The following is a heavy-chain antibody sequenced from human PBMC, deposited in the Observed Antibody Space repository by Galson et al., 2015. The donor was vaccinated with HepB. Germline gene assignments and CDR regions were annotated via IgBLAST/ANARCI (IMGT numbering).Heavy chain of an antibody. CDR3: ASDSNLEYHNRFGMDV. CDR2: IYYSGTT. J-gene: IGHJ6*02. Sequence: SETLSLTCTVFSGSISNSAYYWGWIRQSPGKGLEWIGSIYYSGTTHYNPSLKSRVTISIDTSKSQFSLRLTSVTAADTAVYFWASDSNLEYHNRFGMDVGGLGPTVTVSS. V-gene: IGHV4-39*01. D-gene: IGHD4-11*01. CDR1: SGSISNSAYY.